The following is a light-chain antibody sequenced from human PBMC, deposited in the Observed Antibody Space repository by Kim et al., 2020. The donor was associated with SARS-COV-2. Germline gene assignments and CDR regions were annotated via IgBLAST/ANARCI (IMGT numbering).Light chain of an antibody. Sequence: SSVKLTCTLSSGHSSYIIAWHQQEPGKAPRYLMKLEGSGSCNKGSGVPDRFSGSSSGDGRYLTISNRQSEDEADYYCETWDRNTRVFGGGTQLTVL. CDR1: SGHSSYI. CDR2: LEGSGSC. CDR3: ETWDRNTRV. J-gene: IGLJ3*02. V-gene: IGLV4-60*03.